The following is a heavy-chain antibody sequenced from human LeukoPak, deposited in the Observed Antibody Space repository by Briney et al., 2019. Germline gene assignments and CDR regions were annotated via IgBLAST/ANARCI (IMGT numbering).Heavy chain of an antibody. CDR3: AREDSTVTTRGYFDY. CDR2: IYYSGST. Sequence: SETLSLTCTVSGGSISSYYWSWIRQPPGKGLEWIGYIYYSGSTNYNPSLKSRVTISVDTSKNQFSLKLSSVTAADTAVYYCAREDSTVTTRGYFDYWGQGTLVTVSS. J-gene: IGHJ4*02. V-gene: IGHV4-59*01. CDR1: GGSISSYY. D-gene: IGHD4-17*01.